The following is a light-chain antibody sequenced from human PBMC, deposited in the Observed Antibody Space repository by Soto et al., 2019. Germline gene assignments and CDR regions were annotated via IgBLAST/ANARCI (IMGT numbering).Light chain of an antibody. CDR2: EVS. J-gene: IGLJ2*01. V-gene: IGLV2-8*01. CDR3: SSYAGTNSVV. Sequence: QSALTQPPSASGSPGQSVTISCTGTSSDVGAYLYVSWYQQHPGKAPKLMIYEVSQRPSGVPDRFSGSKSGNTASLTVSGLQAEDEADYYCSSYAGTNSVVFGGGTKLTVL. CDR1: SSDVGAYLY.